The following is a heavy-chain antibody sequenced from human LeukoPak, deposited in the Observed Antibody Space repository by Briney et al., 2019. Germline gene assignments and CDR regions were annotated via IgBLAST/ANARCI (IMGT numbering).Heavy chain of an antibody. CDR1: GFTSSSYG. CDR2: ISNNGDTT. D-gene: IGHD2-15*01. V-gene: IGHV3-23*01. Sequence: GGSLRLSCAASGFTSSSYGMHWVRQAPGKGLEWFSVISNNGDTTYYADSVKGRFTISRDNSKNTLYLQMNSLRAEDTAVYFCATRQFCSGGTCYGLSFWGQGTMVTVSS. J-gene: IGHJ3*01. CDR3: ATRQFCSGGTCYGLSF.